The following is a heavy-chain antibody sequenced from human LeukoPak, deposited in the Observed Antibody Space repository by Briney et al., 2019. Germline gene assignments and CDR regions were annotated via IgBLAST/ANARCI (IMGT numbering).Heavy chain of an antibody. D-gene: IGHD6-19*01. CDR3: ARQGRGSGWFLP. V-gene: IGHV4-59*08. CDR2: IYYTGST. J-gene: IGHJ5*02. Sequence: SETLSLTCTVSGASISSYYWSWIRQPPGKGLEWIGYIYYTGSTNYNPPLKSRVTISVDTSKNQFSLNLSSVTAADTAVYYCARQGRGSGWFLPWGQGTLVTVSS. CDR1: GASISSYY.